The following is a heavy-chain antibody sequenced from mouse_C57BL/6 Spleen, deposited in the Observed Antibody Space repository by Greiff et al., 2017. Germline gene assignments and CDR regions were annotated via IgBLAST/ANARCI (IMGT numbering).Heavy chain of an antibody. D-gene: IGHD2-5*01. CDR2: ISDGGSYT. J-gene: IGHJ3*01. CDR1: GFTFSSYA. CDR3: ARVYSNYPAY. Sequence: EVQRVESGGGLVKPGGSLKLSCAASGFTFSSYAMSWVRQTPEKRLEWVATISDGGSYTYYPDNVKGRFTISRDNAKNNLYLQMSHLKSEDTAMYYCARVYSNYPAYWGQGTLVTVSA. V-gene: IGHV5-4*01.